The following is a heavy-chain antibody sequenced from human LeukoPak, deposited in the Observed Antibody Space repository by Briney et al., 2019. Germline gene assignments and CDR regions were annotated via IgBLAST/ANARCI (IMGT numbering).Heavy chain of an antibody. CDR1: GGSISSYY. CDR2: IYYSGST. V-gene: IGHV4-59*08. D-gene: IGHD2-15*01. CDR3: ARVTRVVAARYYYYGMDV. Sequence: SETLSLTCTVSGGSISSYYWSWIRQPPGKGLEWIGYIYYSGSTYYNPSLKSRVTISVDTSKNQFSLKLSSVTAADTAVYYCARVTRVVAARYYYYGMDVWGQGTTVTVSS. J-gene: IGHJ6*02.